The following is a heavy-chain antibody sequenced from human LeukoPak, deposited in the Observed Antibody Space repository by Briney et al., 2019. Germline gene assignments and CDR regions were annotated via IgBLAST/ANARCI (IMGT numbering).Heavy chain of an antibody. CDR2: IYTRGST. Sequence: TSSETLSLTCTVSGGSINNYYWSWIRQPAGKGLEWIGRIYTRGSTNYNPSLKSRVTMSVDTSKNQFSLKLSSVTAADTAVYYCARGRYCSPDICSGGDAFDIWGQGTMVSVSS. J-gene: IGHJ3*02. D-gene: IGHD2-15*01. V-gene: IGHV4-4*07. CDR3: ARGRYCSPDICSGGDAFDI. CDR1: GGSINNYY.